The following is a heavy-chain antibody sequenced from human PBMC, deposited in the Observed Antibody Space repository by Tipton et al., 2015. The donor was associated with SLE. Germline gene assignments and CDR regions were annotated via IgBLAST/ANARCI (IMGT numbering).Heavy chain of an antibody. CDR1: GGSFSGYY. CDR3: ARGGRGASSWYYFDY. CDR2: INHGGST. V-gene: IGHV4-34*01. J-gene: IGHJ4*02. D-gene: IGHD6-13*01. Sequence: TLSLTCAVYGGSFSGYYWSWIRQPPGKGLEWIGEINHGGSTNYNPSLKRGVTISVHTPMNQFSLKLSSATAADTAVYYCARGGRGASSWYYFDYWGQGTLVTVSS.